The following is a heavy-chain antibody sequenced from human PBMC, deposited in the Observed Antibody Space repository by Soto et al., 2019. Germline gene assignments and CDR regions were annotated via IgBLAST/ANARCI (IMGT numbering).Heavy chain of an antibody. Sequence: GGSLRLSCAASGFTFSSYGMHLVRQSPGKGLEWVAVISYDGSNKYYADSVKGRFTISRDNSKNTLYLQMNSLRAEDTAVYYCAKSASWGDYYGMDVRGQGTEVTVSS. V-gene: IGHV3-30*18. D-gene: IGHD7-27*01. J-gene: IGHJ6*02. CDR2: ISYDGSNK. CDR1: GFTFSSYG. CDR3: AKSASWGDYYGMDV.